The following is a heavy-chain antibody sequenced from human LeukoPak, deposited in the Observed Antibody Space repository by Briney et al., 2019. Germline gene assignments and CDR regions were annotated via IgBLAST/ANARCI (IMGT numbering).Heavy chain of an antibody. J-gene: IGHJ2*01. CDR1: GGSISSGGYY. CDR2: IYYSGST. Sequence: SETLSLTCTVSGGSISSGGYYWSWIRQHPGQGLEWIGYIYYSGSTYYNPSLKSRVTISVDTSKNQFSLKLSSVTAADTAVYYCARRGPARYYYDSSGHQDWYFDLWGRGTLVTVSS. D-gene: IGHD3-22*01. V-gene: IGHV4-31*03. CDR3: ARRGPARYYYDSSGHQDWYFDL.